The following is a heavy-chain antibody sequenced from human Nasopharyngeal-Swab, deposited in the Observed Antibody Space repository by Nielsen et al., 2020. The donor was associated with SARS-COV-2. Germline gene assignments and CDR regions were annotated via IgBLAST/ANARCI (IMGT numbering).Heavy chain of an antibody. CDR2: ISGSGGST. D-gene: IGHD6-19*01. J-gene: IGHJ6*02. V-gene: IGHV3-23*01. Sequence: GGSLRLSCAASGFTFSSYAMSWVRQAPGKGLEWVSAISGSGGSTYYADSVKGRFTISRDNSKNSLYLQMNSLRAEDTAVYYCARDPPGYSSGWYWDYYYGMDVWGQGTTVTVSS. CDR3: ARDPPGYSSGWYWDYYYGMDV. CDR1: GFTFSSYA.